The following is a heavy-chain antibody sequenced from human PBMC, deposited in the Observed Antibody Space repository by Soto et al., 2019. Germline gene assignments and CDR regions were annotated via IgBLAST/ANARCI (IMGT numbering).Heavy chain of an antibody. V-gene: IGHV1-69*13. D-gene: IGHD3-16*01. CDR3: ATSYVGSYYFDY. CDR2: IIPIFGTA. J-gene: IGHJ4*02. CDR1: GGTFSSYA. Sequence: SVKVSCKASGGTFSSYAISWVRQAPGQGLEWMGGIIPIFGTANYAQKFQGRVTMTADASTSTAYMELSSLRSEDTAVYYCATSYVGSYYFDYWGQGTLVTVSS.